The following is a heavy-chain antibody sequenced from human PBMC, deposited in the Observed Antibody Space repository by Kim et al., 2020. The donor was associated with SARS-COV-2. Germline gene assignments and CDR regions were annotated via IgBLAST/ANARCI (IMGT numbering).Heavy chain of an antibody. D-gene: IGHD1-26*01. CDR1: GGTFSSYA. CDR3: AREHDSNSGSYYYYYMDV. CDR2: IIPILGIA. Sequence: SVKVSCKASGGTFSSYAISWVRQAPGQGLEWMGRIIPILGIANYAQKFQGRVTITADKSTSTAYMELSSLRSEDTAVYYCAREHDSNSGSYYYYYMDVW. V-gene: IGHV1-69*04. J-gene: IGHJ6*03.